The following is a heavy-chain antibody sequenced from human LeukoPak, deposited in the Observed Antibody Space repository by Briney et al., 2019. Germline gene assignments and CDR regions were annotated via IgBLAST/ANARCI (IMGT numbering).Heavy chain of an antibody. D-gene: IGHD3-10*01. Sequence: GSLRLSCAASGFTFSSYAMHWVRQAPGKGLEWVAVISYDGSNKYYADSVKGRFTISRDNSKNTLYLQMNSLRAEDTAVYYCAKDRGGRPNYYGFSYYFDYWGQGTLVTVSS. CDR2: ISYDGSNK. V-gene: IGHV3-30*01. CDR3: AKDRGGRPNYYGFSYYFDY. CDR1: GFTFSSYA. J-gene: IGHJ4*02.